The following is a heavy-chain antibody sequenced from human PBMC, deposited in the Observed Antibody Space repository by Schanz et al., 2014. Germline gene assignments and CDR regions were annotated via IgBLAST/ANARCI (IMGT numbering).Heavy chain of an antibody. CDR3: VRDSFFAFDY. Sequence: EVQLVQSGGGLVQPGGSLRLSCAASGFTFSSHWMHWVRQDPGKGLEWVSSISYGTSYIYYAESVKGRFTISRDNAKNSLYLQMNGLRAEDTAVYYCVRDSFFAFDYWGQGTLVTVSS. V-gene: IGHV3-21*01. D-gene: IGHD3-3*01. CDR2: ISYGTSYI. J-gene: IGHJ4*02. CDR1: GFTFSSHW.